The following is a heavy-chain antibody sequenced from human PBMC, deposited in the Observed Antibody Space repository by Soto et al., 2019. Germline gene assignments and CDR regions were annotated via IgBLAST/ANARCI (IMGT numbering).Heavy chain of an antibody. D-gene: IGHD2-21*02. J-gene: IGHJ4*02. CDR1: GGSISSYY. Sequence: SETLSLTCTVSGGSISSYYWSWIRQPPGKGLEWIGYIYYSGSTNYNPSLKSRVTISVDTSKNQFSLKLSSVTAADTAVYYCARHGGDYYFDYWGQGTLVTVSS. CDR2: IYYSGST. CDR3: ARHGGDYYFDY. V-gene: IGHV4-59*08.